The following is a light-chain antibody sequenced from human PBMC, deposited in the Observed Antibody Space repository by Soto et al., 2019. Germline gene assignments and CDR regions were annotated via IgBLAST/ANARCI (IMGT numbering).Light chain of an antibody. CDR1: SSVVGDFNA. CDR3: SSYTSTMTNV. J-gene: IGLJ1*01. V-gene: IGLV2-14*03. CDR2: DVV. Sequence: QSALTQPASVSGSPGQSITISCTGNSSVVGDFNAVSRYQHRPGTAPKLILYDVVDRPSGDSYRFSGSKSGNTASLTISVLQAADEADYFCSSYTSTMTNVFGSGTKVTVL.